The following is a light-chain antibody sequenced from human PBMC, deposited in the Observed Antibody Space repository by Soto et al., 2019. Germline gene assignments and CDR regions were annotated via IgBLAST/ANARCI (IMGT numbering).Light chain of an antibody. CDR2: WAS. V-gene: IGKV4-1*01. CDR1: QSVLYSSHDKNY. J-gene: IGKJ5*01. Sequence: DIVMTQSPDSLAVSLGEPATIHCRSSQSVLYSSHDKNYLAWYQQKTGQPPKLLIYWASTRESGVPDRFSGSGSWTDFTLTISSLQAEDGAVYYCQQYYSIPITFGQGTRLEIK. CDR3: QQYYSIPIT.